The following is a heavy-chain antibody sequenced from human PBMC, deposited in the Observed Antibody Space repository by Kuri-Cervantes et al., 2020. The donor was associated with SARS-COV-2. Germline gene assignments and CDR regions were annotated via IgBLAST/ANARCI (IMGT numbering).Heavy chain of an antibody. D-gene: IGHD3-9*01. Sequence: ASVKVSCKASGYTFTSYGISWVRQAPGQGLEWMGWISAYNGNTNYAQKLQGRVTMTTDTSTSTAYMELRNLRSDDTAVYYCARDPSYYDILTGHLGWGQGTLVTVSS. V-gene: IGHV1-18*01. CDR1: GYTFTSYG. J-gene: IGHJ4*02. CDR2: ISAYNGNT. CDR3: ARDPSYYDILTGHLG.